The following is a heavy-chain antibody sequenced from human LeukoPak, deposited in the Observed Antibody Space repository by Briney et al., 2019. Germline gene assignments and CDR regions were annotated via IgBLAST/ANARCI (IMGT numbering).Heavy chain of an antibody. D-gene: IGHD4-17*01. CDR3: ARGSHSGVFSYGDYGGIVY. CDR1: GGSISSGDYY. Sequence: PSETLSLTCTVSGGSISSGDYYWSWIRQPPGKGLEWIGHIYYSGNTYYNPSLKSRLSISIATSKNQFSLKLSSVTAADTAVYYCARGSHSGVFSYGDYGGIVYWGQGTLVTVSS. CDR2: IYYSGNT. J-gene: IGHJ4*02. V-gene: IGHV4-30-4*01.